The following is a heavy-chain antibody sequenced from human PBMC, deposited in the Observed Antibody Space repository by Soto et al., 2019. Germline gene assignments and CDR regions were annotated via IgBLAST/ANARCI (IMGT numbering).Heavy chain of an antibody. J-gene: IGHJ4*02. CDR1: RFTFSSYA. D-gene: IGHD6-6*01. Sequence: EVQLLESGGGLVQPGGSLRLSCAASRFTFSSYAMSWVRQAPGKGLEWVSAISGSGGSTYYADSVKGRFTISRDNSKNTLYLQMNSLRAEDTAVYYCVKDLFVSVAARPLLVGFDYWGQGTLVTVSS. CDR2: ISGSGGST. V-gene: IGHV3-23*01. CDR3: VKDLFVSVAARPLLVGFDY.